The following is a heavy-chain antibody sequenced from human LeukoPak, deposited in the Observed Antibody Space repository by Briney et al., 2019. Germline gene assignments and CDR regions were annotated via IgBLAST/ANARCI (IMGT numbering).Heavy chain of an antibody. CDR2: ISTNSSYI. CDR1: GFTFSSYS. J-gene: IGHJ1*01. Sequence: GGSLRLSCAASGFTFSSYSMNWVRQAPGKGLEWVASISTNSSYIYYADSVKGRFTISRDNAKNSLYLQMTSLTAEDTAVYYCARTDRTNNGPREWGQGTLVTVSS. V-gene: IGHV3-21*01. CDR3: ARTDRTNNGPRE. D-gene: IGHD1/OR15-1a*01.